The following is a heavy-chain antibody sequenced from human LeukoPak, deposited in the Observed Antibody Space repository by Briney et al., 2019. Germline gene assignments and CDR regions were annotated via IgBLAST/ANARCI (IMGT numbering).Heavy chain of an antibody. D-gene: IGHD4-17*01. CDR2: ISSSSSYI. CDR1: GFTFSSYS. V-gene: IGHV3-21*01. CDR3: ARDLMTTVTTVDY. J-gene: IGHJ4*02. Sequence: GGSLRLSCAASGFTFSSYSMNWVGQAPGKGVEWVSSISSSSSYIYYADSVKGRFTISRDNAKNSLYLQMNSLRAEDTAVYYCARDLMTTVTTVDYWGQGTLVTVSS.